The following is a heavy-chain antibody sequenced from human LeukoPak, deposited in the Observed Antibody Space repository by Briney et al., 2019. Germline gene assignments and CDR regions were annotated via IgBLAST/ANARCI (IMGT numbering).Heavy chain of an antibody. CDR1: GYTFSSYA. CDR2: INAGNGNT. V-gene: IGHV1-3*01. J-gene: IGHJ4*02. D-gene: IGHD6-13*01. Sequence: ASVKVSCKASGYTFSSYAIHWVRQAPGQRLEWMGWINAGNGNTKYLQKFQGRATITTDTSASTAYMELSSLRSEDTAVYYCARVGAAAGPYYFDYWGQGTLVTVSS. CDR3: ARVGAAAGPYYFDY.